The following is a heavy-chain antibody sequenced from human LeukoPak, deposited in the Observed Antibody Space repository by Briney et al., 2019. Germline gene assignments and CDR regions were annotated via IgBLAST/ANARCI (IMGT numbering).Heavy chain of an antibody. Sequence: ASVKVSCKASGYTFSIYGFSWVRQAPGQGLEWMGWISAYNGYTNYTQKLQGRVTMTTDTSTSTAYMELRSLRSDDTAVYYCARDGGGISDYWGQGTLVTVSS. D-gene: IGHD3-16*01. CDR3: ARDGGGISDY. J-gene: IGHJ4*02. CDR2: ISAYNGYT. CDR1: GYTFSIYG. V-gene: IGHV1-18*01.